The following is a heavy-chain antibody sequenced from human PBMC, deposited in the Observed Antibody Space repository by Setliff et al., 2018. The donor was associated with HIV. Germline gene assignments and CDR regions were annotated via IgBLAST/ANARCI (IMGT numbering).Heavy chain of an antibody. Sequence: PGESLKISCKCSGYTFTNYWIGWVRQMPGKGLEWMGIIYPGDSDTRYNPSVQGQVTISADKSISTAYLQWSSLKASDTAMYYCARRNRGCWSQQFYYYMDVWGKGTTVTVSS. J-gene: IGHJ6*03. CDR3: ARRNRGCWSQQFYYYMDV. CDR1: GYTFTNYW. D-gene: IGHD2-15*01. V-gene: IGHV5-51*01. CDR2: IYPGDSDT.